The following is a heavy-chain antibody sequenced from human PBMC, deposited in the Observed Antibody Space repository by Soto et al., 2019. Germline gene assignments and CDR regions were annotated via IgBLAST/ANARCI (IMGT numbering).Heavy chain of an antibody. CDR1: GFTFSSYG. CDR3: AKDLRRAWLPPYFAH. CDR2: ISYDGTST. J-gene: IGHJ4*02. V-gene: IGHV3-30*18. Sequence: QVQLEESGGGVVQPGRSLRLSCAASGFTFSSYGMHWVRQAPGKGLEWVAVISYDGTSTDFADSVKGRFTISRDNSKNALFLERNSLRAEDTAVYYCAKDLRRAWLPPYFAHWGQGTLVTVSS. D-gene: IGHD5-12*01.